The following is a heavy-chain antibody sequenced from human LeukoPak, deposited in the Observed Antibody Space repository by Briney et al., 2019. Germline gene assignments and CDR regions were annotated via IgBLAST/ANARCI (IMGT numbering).Heavy chain of an antibody. CDR2: IYYSNT. J-gene: IGHJ4*02. Sequence: SKTLSLTCTVSGGSISSYFWSWIRQPPGKGLESIGYIYYSNTNYNPSLKSRVTISVDTSKNQFSLKLSSVTAADTAVYYCARLKYGDYGLYYFDYWGQGTLVTVSS. V-gene: IGHV4-59*08. CDR1: GGSISSYF. D-gene: IGHD4-17*01. CDR3: ARLKYGDYGLYYFDY.